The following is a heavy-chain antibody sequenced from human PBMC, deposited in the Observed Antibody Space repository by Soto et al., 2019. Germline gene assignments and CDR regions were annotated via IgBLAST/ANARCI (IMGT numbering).Heavy chain of an antibody. D-gene: IGHD3-3*01. CDR2: ITYDGSNN. CDR1: GFTFSSYG. CDR3: AREYRGFWSGYYTGYIDY. J-gene: IGHJ4*02. V-gene: IGHV3-30*03. Sequence: GGYLRLSCAASGFTFSSYGMHWVRQAPGKGLEWVAVITYDGSNNYYADSVKGRFTISRDNSKNTLYLQMNSLRAEDTAVYYCAREYRGFWSGYYTGYIDYSGQGTLVTVST.